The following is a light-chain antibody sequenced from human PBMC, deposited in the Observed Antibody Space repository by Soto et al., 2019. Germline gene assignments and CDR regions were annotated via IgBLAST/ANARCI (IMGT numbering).Light chain of an antibody. CDR2: DAS. CDR1: QDVDSY. CDR3: QQRNTWPFT. J-gene: IGKJ3*01. Sequence: EILLTQSPATLSLSPGERATLSCRASQDVDSYLAWYQQTPGQAPRLLIYDASNRAPGIPARFSGSGSGTDFTLTISSLAPEDFAVYYCQQRNTWPFTFGPGTKMDIK. V-gene: IGKV3-11*01.